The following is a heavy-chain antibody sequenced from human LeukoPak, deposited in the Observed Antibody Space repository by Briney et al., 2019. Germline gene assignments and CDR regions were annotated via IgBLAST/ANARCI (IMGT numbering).Heavy chain of an antibody. J-gene: IGHJ3*02. CDR1: GGSFSGYY. CDR2: INHSGST. V-gene: IGHV4-34*01. CDR3: ARGLMYYDILTGYTSADAFDI. Sequence: SETLSLTCAVYGGSFSGYYWSWIHQPPGKGLEWIGEINHSGSTNYNPSLKSRVTISVDTSKNQFSLKLSSVTAADTAVYYCARGLMYYDILTGYTSADAFDIWGQGTTVTVSS. D-gene: IGHD3-9*01.